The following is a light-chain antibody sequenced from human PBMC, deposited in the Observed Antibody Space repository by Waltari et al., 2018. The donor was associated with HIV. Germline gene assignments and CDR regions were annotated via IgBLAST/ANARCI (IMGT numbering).Light chain of an antibody. V-gene: IGKV1-17*01. CDR3: LQLSGFPRT. Sequence: DIQMTQSPPSLSTSVGDRVTITCRASRDIKKDLGWYQQKPGKSPRRLIYSVSTLSAGVPSRFRGGGSGTHFTLSIDGLQPEDMATYFCLQLSGFPRTFDQGT. J-gene: IGKJ1*01. CDR1: RDIKKD. CDR2: SVS.